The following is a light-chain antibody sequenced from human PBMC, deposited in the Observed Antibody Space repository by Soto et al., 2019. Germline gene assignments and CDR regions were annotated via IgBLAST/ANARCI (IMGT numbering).Light chain of an antibody. CDR3: QHYNQWPLT. CDR2: GAS. V-gene: IGKV3-15*01. Sequence: EIVMTQSPATLSVSPGERATLSCRASQSVGSTLAWYQQKPGQVPRLLIYGASTRATGVPARFSGSGSGTDFTLTISGLQSEDFAVYYCQHYNQWPLTFGGGTKVEIK. CDR1: QSVGST. J-gene: IGKJ4*01.